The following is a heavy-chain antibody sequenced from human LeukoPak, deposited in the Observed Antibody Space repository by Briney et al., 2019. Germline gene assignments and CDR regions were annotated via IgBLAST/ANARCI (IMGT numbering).Heavy chain of an antibody. J-gene: IGHJ4*02. V-gene: IGHV1-2*04. CDR3: ARVRKQQLVLDY. CDR1: GYTFTGYY. Sequence: ASVKVSCKASGYTFTGYYMHWVRQAPGQGLEWMGWINPNSGGTDYAQKFQGWVTMTRDTSISTAYMELSRLRSDDTAVYYCARVRKQQLVLDYWGQGTLVTVSS. CDR2: INPNSGGT. D-gene: IGHD6-13*01.